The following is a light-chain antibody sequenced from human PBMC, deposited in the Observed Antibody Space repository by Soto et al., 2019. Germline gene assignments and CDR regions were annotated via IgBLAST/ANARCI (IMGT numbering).Light chain of an antibody. J-gene: IGKJ1*01. V-gene: IGKV3-15*01. CDR1: QSVSSN. Sequence: EIVMTQSPATLSVSPWERATLSCRASQSVSSNLPWYQQKPGQAPRLLIYGASTRATGIPARFSGSGSGTEFTLTITILQSEDVAVYYCQQYNYWPPTCTFGQGTKVEIK. CDR3: QQYNYWPPTCT. CDR2: GAS.